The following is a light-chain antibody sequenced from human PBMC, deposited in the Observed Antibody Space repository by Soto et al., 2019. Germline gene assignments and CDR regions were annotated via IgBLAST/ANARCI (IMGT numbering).Light chain of an antibody. J-gene: IGLJ1*01. CDR1: SSDVGGYNY. Sequence: QSVLTQPASVCGSPGESITISCTGTSSDVGGYNYVSWYQQHPGKAPKLMIYDVSNRPSGVSNRFSGSKSGNTASLTISGLQAEDEADYYCSSYTSSSTPCVFGTGTRSPS. CDR2: DVS. V-gene: IGLV2-14*01. CDR3: SSYTSSSTPCV.